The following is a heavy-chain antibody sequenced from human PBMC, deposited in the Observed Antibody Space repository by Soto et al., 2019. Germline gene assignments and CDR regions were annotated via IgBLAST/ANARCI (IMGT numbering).Heavy chain of an antibody. Sequence: SETLSLTCTVSGGSISSSSNHWGWIRQPPGKGLEWIGNIYYSENTYYNPSLKSRVTISVDTSKNQFSLKLTSVTAADTAVYYCAKQPWIQLWLHWFDPWGQGTLVTVSS. CDR2: IYYSENT. CDR3: AKQPWIQLWLHWFDP. D-gene: IGHD5-18*01. V-gene: IGHV4-39*01. J-gene: IGHJ5*02. CDR1: GGSISSSSNH.